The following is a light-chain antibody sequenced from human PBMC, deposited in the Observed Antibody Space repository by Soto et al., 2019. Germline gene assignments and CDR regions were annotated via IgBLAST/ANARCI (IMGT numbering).Light chain of an antibody. CDR1: SSDVGGYNY. CDR3: PSYTSSSTYV. V-gene: IGLV2-14*01. Sequence: QSALTQPASVSGSPGQSITISCTGTSSDVGGYNYVSWYQQHPGKAPKLMIYDVSNRPSGVSNRFSGSKSGNRASLTISGFQAEDEADYYCPSYTSSSTYVFGTGTKLTVL. CDR2: DVS. J-gene: IGLJ1*01.